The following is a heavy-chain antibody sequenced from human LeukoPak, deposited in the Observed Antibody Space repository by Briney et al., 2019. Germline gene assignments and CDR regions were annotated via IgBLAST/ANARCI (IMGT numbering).Heavy chain of an antibody. D-gene: IGHD6-6*01. CDR2: INTNTGNP. J-gene: IGHJ4*02. V-gene: IGHV7-4-1*02. CDR3: ARPEVGQLVPFDY. CDR1: GYTFTSYA. Sequence: AAPVKVSCKASGYTFTSYAMNWVRQAPGQGLEWMGWINTNTGNPTYAQGFTGRFVFSLDTSVSTAYLQISSLKAEDTAVYYCARPEVGQLVPFDYWGQGTLVTVSS.